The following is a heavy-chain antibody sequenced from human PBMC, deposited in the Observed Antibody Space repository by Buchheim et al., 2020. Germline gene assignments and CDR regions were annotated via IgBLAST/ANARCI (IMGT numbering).Heavy chain of an antibody. Sequence: EVQLLESGGGLVQPGGSLRLSCAASGFTFSSYAMSWVRQAPGKGLEWVSAISGSGGSTYYADSVKGRFTISRDNSKNTLYLQMNSLRAEDTAVYYCAKDQGRLGYCSGGSCYSDYWGQGTL. CDR3: AKDQGRLGYCSGGSCYSDY. CDR1: GFTFSSYA. D-gene: IGHD2-15*01. V-gene: IGHV3-23*01. CDR2: ISGSGGST. J-gene: IGHJ4*02.